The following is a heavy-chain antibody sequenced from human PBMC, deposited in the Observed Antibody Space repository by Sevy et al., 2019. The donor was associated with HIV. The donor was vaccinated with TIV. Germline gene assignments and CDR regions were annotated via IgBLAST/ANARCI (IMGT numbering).Heavy chain of an antibody. CDR3: AAAESYYYDSSGNWFDP. J-gene: IGHJ5*02. CDR1: GFTFTSSA. Sequence: ASVKVSCKASGFTFTSSAVQWVRQARGQRLEWIGWIVVGSGNTNYARKFQERVTITRDMSTSTAYMELSSLRSEDTAVYYCAAAESYYYDSSGNWFDPWGQGTLVTVSS. D-gene: IGHD3-22*01. V-gene: IGHV1-58*01. CDR2: IVVGSGNT.